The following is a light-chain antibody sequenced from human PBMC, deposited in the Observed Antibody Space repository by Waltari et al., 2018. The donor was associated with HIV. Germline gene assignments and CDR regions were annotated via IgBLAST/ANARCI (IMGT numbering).Light chain of an antibody. V-gene: IGLV1-47*01. CDR3: ASWDDSLSGWV. J-gene: IGLJ3*02. CDR2: RNN. CDR1: SSNIGGNY. Sequence: QSVLTQPPSASGTPGQTVTISCSGSSSNIGGNYVYWYQRLPGTAPKLLIYRNNQRPSGVPDRFSGSKSGTSAALAISGLRSEDEADYYCASWDDSLSGWVFGGGTKVTVL.